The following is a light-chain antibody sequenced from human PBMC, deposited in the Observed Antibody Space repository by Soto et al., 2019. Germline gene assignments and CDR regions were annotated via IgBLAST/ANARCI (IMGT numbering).Light chain of an antibody. Sequence: EVVMTQSPATLSVSPGERATLSCRASQSVSTNLAWYQQKPGQAPRLLIYGTSTRATGVPARFSGSGSGTEFTLTIASLQSEDFAVYYCQQYNKWRTFGGGTKVDIK. CDR2: GTS. V-gene: IGKV3-15*01. CDR1: QSVSTN. CDR3: QQYNKWRT. J-gene: IGKJ4*02.